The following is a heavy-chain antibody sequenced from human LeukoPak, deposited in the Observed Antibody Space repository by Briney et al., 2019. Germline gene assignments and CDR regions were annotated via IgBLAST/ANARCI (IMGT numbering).Heavy chain of an antibody. D-gene: IGHD6-19*01. V-gene: IGHV4-39*01. CDR2: IHHIGST. CDR3: ARTLPFNGGWRANFDF. Sequence: PSETLSLTCTVSGDSSSSHSYFWGWIRQPPGKGLEWIGNIHHIGSTYYNPSLKSRVAISVHTSTNQFSLKLSSVTAADTVVYYCARTLPFNGGWRANFDFWGQGTLVTVSS. CDR1: GDSSSSHSYF. J-gene: IGHJ4*02.